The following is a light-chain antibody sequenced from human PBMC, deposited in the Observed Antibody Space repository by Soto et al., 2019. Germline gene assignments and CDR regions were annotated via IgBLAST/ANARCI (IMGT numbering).Light chain of an antibody. CDR3: QQRSNWPLT. J-gene: IGKJ4*01. V-gene: IGKV3-11*01. Sequence: EIVLTQSPATLSLSPGERATLSCRASQSVSSYLAWYQQKPGQAPRLLIYDASNRATGIPARFSGSGSRTDITLTISSLEPEDFAVYYCQQRSNWPLTFGGGTKVEIK. CDR2: DAS. CDR1: QSVSSY.